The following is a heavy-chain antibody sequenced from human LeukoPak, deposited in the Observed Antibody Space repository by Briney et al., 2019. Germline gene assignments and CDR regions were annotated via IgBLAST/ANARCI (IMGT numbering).Heavy chain of an antibody. J-gene: IGHJ4*02. D-gene: IGHD1-26*01. V-gene: IGHV3-33*01. CDR2: IWYDGSNK. CDR1: GFTCSGYG. Sequence: PGRSLRLSCAASGFTCSGYGMHWVRQPPGKGLEWVAIIWYDGSNKYYADSVKGRFTISRDNSKNTLYLQMDSLRVEDTAVYYCARDLGGNYHNYFDYWGEGTLVTVSS. CDR3: ARDLGGNYHNYFDY.